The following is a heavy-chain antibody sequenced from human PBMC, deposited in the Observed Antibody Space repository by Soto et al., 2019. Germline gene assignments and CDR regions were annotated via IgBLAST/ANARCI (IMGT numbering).Heavy chain of an antibody. CDR2: IIPILGIA. CDR1: GGTFSSYT. J-gene: IGHJ5*02. D-gene: IGHD2-15*01. V-gene: IGHV1-69*04. Sequence: ASVKVSCKASGGTFSSYTISWVRQAPGQGLEWMGRIIPILGIANYAQKFQGRVTITADKSTSTAYMELSSLRSEDTAVYYCARDIVVVVAATRAVDWFDPWGQGTLVTVSS. CDR3: ARDIVVVVAATRAVDWFDP.